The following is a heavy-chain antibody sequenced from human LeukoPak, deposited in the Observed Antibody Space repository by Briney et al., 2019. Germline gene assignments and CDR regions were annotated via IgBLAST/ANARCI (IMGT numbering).Heavy chain of an antibody. V-gene: IGHV3-21*01. CDR3: ARAHSSGYYPY. D-gene: IGHD3-22*01. CDR2: ISSSSSYI. Sequence: GGALRLSCAASEFTFSEYSMNWVRQAPGKGLEWVSSISSSSSYIYYADSVKGRFTISRDNAKNSLYLQMNSLRAEDTAVYYCARAHSSGYYPYWGQGTLVTVSS. J-gene: IGHJ4*02. CDR1: EFTFSEYS.